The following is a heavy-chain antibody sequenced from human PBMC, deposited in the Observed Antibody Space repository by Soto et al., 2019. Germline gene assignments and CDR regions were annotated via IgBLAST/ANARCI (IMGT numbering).Heavy chain of an antibody. Sequence: QITLKESGPTLVKPTQTLTLTCTFSGLSLSTSGVGVGWIRQPPGKALEWLALIYWDDDKCYSPSLKSWLTITKDTSKNQVVFTMTNMDPVDTSTYYCAHRTTYYYDSSGYHDAFDIWGQGTKVTVSS. V-gene: IGHV2-5*02. CDR2: IYWDDDK. CDR1: GLSLSTSGVG. J-gene: IGHJ3*02. D-gene: IGHD3-22*01. CDR3: AHRTTYYYDSSGYHDAFDI.